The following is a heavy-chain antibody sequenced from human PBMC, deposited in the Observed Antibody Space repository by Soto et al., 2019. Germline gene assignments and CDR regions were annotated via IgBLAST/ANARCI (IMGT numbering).Heavy chain of an antibody. D-gene: IGHD4-17*01. CDR1: GFSLTNGRMG. Sequence: QVTLKESGPVLVKPTETLTLTCSVSGFSLTNGRMGVSWIRQPPGKALEWLAHFFSDAESSYSTSMQSRLNMYKDASGSQVVLTTTNMAPADTATYFCARMDGDYNYYGLDVWGHGIAVTVSS. V-gene: IGHV2-26*01. J-gene: IGHJ6*02. CDR2: FFSDAES. CDR3: ARMDGDYNYYGLDV.